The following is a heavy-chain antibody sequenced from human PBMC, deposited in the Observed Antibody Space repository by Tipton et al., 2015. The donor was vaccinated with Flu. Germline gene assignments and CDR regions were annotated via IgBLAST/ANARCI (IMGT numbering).Heavy chain of an antibody. D-gene: IGHD5-12*01. CDR1: GDSVSTNSGA. Sequence: QLVQSGAEVKPSQTLSLTCAISGDSVSTNSGAWNWIRQSPSRGLEWLGRTYYRSKWYNDYAVSVKSRITINPDTSKNQLSLQLNSVTPEDTAVYFCARETGHSDNYYYYGMDVWGQGTTVTVSS. CDR3: ARETGHSDNYYYYGMDV. V-gene: IGHV6-1*01. J-gene: IGHJ6*02. CDR2: TYYRSKWYN.